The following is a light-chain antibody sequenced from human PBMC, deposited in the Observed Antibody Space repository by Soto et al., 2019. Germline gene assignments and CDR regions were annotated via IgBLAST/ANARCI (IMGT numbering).Light chain of an antibody. CDR1: QTISSW. J-gene: IGKJ2*01. Sequence: DIQMTQSPSTLSGSVGDRGTITCRASQTISSWLAWYQQKPGKAPKLLIYKASTLKSGVPSRFSGSGSGTEFTLTISSLQPDDVATYYCQQYHSYPYTFGQGTKVDI. CDR2: KAS. CDR3: QQYHSYPYT. V-gene: IGKV1-5*03.